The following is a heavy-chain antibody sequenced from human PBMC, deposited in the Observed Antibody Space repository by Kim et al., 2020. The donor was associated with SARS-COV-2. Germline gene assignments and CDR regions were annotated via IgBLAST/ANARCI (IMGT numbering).Heavy chain of an antibody. CDR2: VYYSGST. CDR3: ARDKVRGVYDY. V-gene: IGHV4-59*01. CDR1: GGSISSYY. D-gene: IGHD3-10*01. Sequence: SETLSLTCTVSGGSISSYYWSWIRQPPGKGLEWIGYVYYSGSTKYNPSLKSRVTISVDMSKNQFSLKLSSVTAADTAVYYCARDKVRGVYDYWGQGILVTVSS. J-gene: IGHJ4*02.